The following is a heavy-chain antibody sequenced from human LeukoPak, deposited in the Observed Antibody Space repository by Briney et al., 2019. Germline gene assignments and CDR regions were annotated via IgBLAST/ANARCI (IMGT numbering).Heavy chain of an antibody. D-gene: IGHD6-19*01. CDR1: DGSVSSYF. CDR3: AKAAQWLALDD. V-gene: IGHV4-59*02. Sequence: SETLSLTCTVTDGSVSSYFWSWIRQPPGKGLEWIGNTYISGSTNYNPSLESRVTISLDTSRNHLSLSLRSVTAADTAVYYCAKAAQWLALDDWGQGALVTVSS. CDR2: TYISGST. J-gene: IGHJ4*02.